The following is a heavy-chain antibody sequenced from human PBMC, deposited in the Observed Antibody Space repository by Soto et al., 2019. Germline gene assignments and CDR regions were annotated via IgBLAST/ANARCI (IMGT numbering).Heavy chain of an antibody. CDR3: ARLRYYDSSGYSGWFDP. V-gene: IGHV5-51*01. CDR2: IYAGDSDT. J-gene: IGHJ5*02. D-gene: IGHD3-22*01. CDR1: GYSFTSYW. Sequence: PGESLKISCKGSGYSFTSYWIGWVRQMPGKGLEWMGIIYAGDSDTRYSPSFQGQVTISADKSISTAYLQWSSLKASDTAMYYCARLRYYDSSGYSGWFDPWGQGTLVTVSS.